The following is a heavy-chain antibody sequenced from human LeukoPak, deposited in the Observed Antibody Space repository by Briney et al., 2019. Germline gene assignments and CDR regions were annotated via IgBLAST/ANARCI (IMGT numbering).Heavy chain of an antibody. CDR1: GGSISSAGYY. CDR3: ARPGGEDY. Sequence: PSETLSLTCTVSGGSISSAGYYWSWIRQPPGKGLEWIGYIYQSGTTYYNPSLKSRVTISVDRYGNQFSLKLSSVTAADTAVYYCARPGGEDYWGQGTLVTVSS. J-gene: IGHJ4*02. CDR2: IYQSGTT. D-gene: IGHD3-16*01. V-gene: IGHV4-30-2*01.